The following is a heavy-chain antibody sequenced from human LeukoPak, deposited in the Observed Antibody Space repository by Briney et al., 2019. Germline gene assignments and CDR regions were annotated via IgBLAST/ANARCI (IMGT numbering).Heavy chain of an antibody. V-gene: IGHV4-39*01. CDR3: ARHGLPYGSSGFFDY. J-gene: IGHJ4*02. CDR2: IYYRGST. CDR1: GGSISSSSFY. D-gene: IGHD6-6*01. Sequence: SETLSLTCTVSGGSISSSSFYWGWIRQPPGKGLEWIGTIYYRGSTYYNPSLKSRVTISVDTSKNQFSLKLSSVTAADTAVYYCARHGLPYGSSGFFDYWGQGTLVTVSS.